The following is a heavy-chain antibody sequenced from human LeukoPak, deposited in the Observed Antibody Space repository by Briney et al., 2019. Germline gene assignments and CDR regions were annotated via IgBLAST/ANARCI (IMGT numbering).Heavy chain of an antibody. J-gene: IGHJ6*02. Sequence: GGSLRLSRAASGFTFSIYGMHWVRQAPSKGLEWVAFIRYDGSNKYYAHSVKGRFTISSDNSKNTLYLQMNSLRAEDTAVYYCAKDWVDGDYGMDVWGQGTTVTVSS. CDR3: AKDWVDGDYGMDV. V-gene: IGHV3-30*02. D-gene: IGHD2-15*01. CDR1: GFTFSIYG. CDR2: IRYDGSNK.